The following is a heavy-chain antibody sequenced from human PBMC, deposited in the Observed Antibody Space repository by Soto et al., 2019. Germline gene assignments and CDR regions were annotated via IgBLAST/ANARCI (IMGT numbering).Heavy chain of an antibody. CDR3: ARDSSDSSAYSY. V-gene: IGHV1-18*04. CDR2: ISAYNGNR. J-gene: IGHJ4*02. Sequence: ASVKVSCKASGYSFSDNGISWVRQAPGQGREWMGWISAYNGNRNYAQKLQGRVTMTTDTSTSTAYMEMRSLRSDDTAVYYCARDSSDSSAYSYWGQGTLVTSPQ. CDR1: GYSFSDNG. D-gene: IGHD3-22*01.